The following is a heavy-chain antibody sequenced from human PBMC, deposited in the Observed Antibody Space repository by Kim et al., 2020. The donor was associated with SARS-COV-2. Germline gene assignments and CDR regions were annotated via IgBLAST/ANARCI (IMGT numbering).Heavy chain of an antibody. CDR1: GGSFSGYY. Sequence: SETLSLTCAVYGGSFSGYYWSWIRQPPGKGLEWIGEINHSGSTNYNPSLKSRVTTLVDTSKNQFSLKLSSVTAADTAVYYCSRGCRATWPHYGMDDWVQ. V-gene: IGHV4-34*01. D-gene: IGHD5-12*01. CDR3: SRGCRATWPHYGMDD. J-gene: IGHJ6*02. CDR2: INHSGST.